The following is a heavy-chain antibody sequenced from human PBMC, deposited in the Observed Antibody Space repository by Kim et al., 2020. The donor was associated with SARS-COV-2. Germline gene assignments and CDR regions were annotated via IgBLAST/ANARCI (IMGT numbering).Heavy chain of an antibody. V-gene: IGHV3-23*01. CDR2: IDGGGGYT. Sequence: GGSLRLSCAASGFTFSSYALTWVRQAPGKGLEWVSTIDGGGGYTYYADSMKGRFNISRDNSKNTLYLQMSSLRAEDTAVYYCARDLTKLSGYDFWSGHYRYYYYVGLDVWGPRDHGHRLL. CDR1: GFTFSSYA. CDR3: ARDLTKLSGYDFWSGHYRYYYYVGLDV. D-gene: IGHD3-3*01. J-gene: IGHJ6*01.